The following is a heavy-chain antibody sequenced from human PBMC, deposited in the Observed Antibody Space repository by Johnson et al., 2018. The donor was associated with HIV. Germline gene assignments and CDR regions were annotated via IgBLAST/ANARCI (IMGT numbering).Heavy chain of an antibody. CDR2: IRYDGSTK. CDR1: GITFSSYG. Sequence: QVQLVESGGGVVQPGGSLRLSCAASGITFSSYGMHWVRQAPGRGLEWVAFIRYDGSTKYYADSVKGRFTISRDNSKNTLDLQMNSLRAEDTAVYYCAKEVPVYSYGYYDAFDIWGQGTMVTVSS. CDR3: AKEVPVYSYGYYDAFDI. J-gene: IGHJ3*02. D-gene: IGHD5-18*01. V-gene: IGHV3-30*02.